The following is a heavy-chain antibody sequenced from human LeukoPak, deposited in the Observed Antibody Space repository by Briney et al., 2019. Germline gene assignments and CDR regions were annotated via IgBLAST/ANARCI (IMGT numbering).Heavy chain of an antibody. V-gene: IGHV4-34*01. J-gene: IGHJ4*02. D-gene: IGHD3-9*01. CDR2: INHSGST. CDR1: GGSFSGYY. CDR3: ARGRPKNRYFDSYDY. Sequence: SETLSLTCAVYGGSFSGYYWSWIRQPPGKGLEWIGEINHSGSTNYNPSLKSRVTISVDTSENQFSLKLSSVTAADTAVYYCARGRPKNRYFDSYDYWGQGTLVTVSS.